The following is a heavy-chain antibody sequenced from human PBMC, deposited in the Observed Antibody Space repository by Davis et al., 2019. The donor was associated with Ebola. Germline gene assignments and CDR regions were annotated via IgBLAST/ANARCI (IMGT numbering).Heavy chain of an antibody. CDR1: GFTFSSYG. J-gene: IGHJ4*02. V-gene: IGHV3-30*02. Sequence: GESLKISCAASGFTFSSYGMHWVRQAPGKGLEWVAFIRYHGINTYSADSVKGRFTISRDNSKNTLYLQMNSLRAEDTAVYYCARSYHDILTGYYYWGQGTLVTVSS. CDR2: IRYHGINT. D-gene: IGHD3-9*01. CDR3: ARSYHDILTGYYY.